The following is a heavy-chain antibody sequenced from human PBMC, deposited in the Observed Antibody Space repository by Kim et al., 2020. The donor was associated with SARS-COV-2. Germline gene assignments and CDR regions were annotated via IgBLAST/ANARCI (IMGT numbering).Heavy chain of an antibody. V-gene: IGHV3-53*01. Sequence: YSADSVKGRFTISRDNSKNTLYLQMNSLRAGDTAVYYCARVTMVRGGMDVWGQGTTVTVSS. J-gene: IGHJ6*02. D-gene: IGHD3-10*01. CDR3: ARVTMVRGGMDV.